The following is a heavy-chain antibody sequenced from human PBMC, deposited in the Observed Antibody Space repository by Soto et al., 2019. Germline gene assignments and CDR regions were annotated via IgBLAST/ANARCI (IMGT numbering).Heavy chain of an antibody. CDR2: IIPILGIA. Sequence: QVQLVQSGAEVKKPGSSVKVSCKASGGTFSSYTISWVRQAPGQGLEWMGRIIPILGIANYAQKFQGRVTITADKSTSRAYMELSSLRSEDTAVYYCARDSGYDSSFDYWGQGTLVTVSS. CDR3: ARDSGYDSSFDY. J-gene: IGHJ4*02. D-gene: IGHD5-12*01. V-gene: IGHV1-69*08. CDR1: GGTFSSYT.